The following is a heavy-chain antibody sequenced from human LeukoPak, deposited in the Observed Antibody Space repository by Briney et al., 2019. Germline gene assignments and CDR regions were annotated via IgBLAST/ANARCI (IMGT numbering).Heavy chain of an antibody. CDR1: GGSVRSDNSY. V-gene: IGHV4-61*02. D-gene: IGHD3-10*01. J-gene: IGHJ4*02. CDR2: IYADGSS. Sequence: SETLSLTCTVSGGSVRSDNSYWNWIRHPAGKGLEWIGRIYADGSSTYNPSLKSRVTILVDTSKNRFSLRLSSMSAADTAVYYCARGYYYRTWGQGTLVTVSS. CDR3: ARGYYYRT.